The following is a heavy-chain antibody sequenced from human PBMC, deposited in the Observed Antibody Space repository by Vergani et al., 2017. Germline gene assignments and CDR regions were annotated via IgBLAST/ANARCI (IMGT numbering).Heavy chain of an antibody. V-gene: IGHV4-34*01. D-gene: IGHD3-3*01. CDR3: ARDNSYYDLWSGYYRAEYFQH. CDR1: GGSFSGYY. J-gene: IGHJ1*01. CDR2: INHSGST. Sequence: QVQLQQWGAGLLKPSETLSLTCAVYGGSFSGYYWSWIRQPPGKGLEWIGEINHSGSTNYNPSLKSRVTISVDTSKNQFSLKLSSVTAADTAVYYCARDNSYYDLWSGYYRAEYFQHWGQGTLVTVSS.